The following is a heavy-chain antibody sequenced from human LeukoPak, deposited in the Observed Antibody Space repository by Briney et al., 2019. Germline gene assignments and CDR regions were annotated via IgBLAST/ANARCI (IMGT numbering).Heavy chain of an antibody. V-gene: IGHV4-34*01. Sequence: GSLRLSCAASGFTVSSNYMNWVRQPPGKGLEWIGDINHSGSTNYNPSLKSRVTISVDTSKNQFSLKLSSVTAADTAVYYCARYDSSGYYLGFDYWGQGTLVTVSS. J-gene: IGHJ4*02. CDR2: INHSGST. D-gene: IGHD3-22*01. CDR3: ARYDSSGYYLGFDY. CDR1: GFTVSSNY.